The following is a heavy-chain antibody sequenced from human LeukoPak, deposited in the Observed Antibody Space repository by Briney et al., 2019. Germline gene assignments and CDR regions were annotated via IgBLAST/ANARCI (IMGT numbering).Heavy chain of an antibody. CDR1: GFXFSSYA. CDR2: ISAGGGST. J-gene: IGHJ5*02. Sequence: GGSLRLSCAVSGFXFSSYAMSWVRQAPGKGLEWVSSISAGGGSTYYADSVKGRFSISRDNSRSTLYLQMNSLRAEDTAVYYCAKGSCYRDCFDPWGQGTLVTVSS. V-gene: IGHV3-23*01. D-gene: IGHD2-15*01. CDR3: AKGSCYRDCFDP.